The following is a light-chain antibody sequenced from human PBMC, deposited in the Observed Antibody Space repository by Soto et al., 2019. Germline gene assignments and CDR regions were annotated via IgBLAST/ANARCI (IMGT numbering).Light chain of an antibody. CDR3: QQYNNWLRIT. V-gene: IGKV3-15*01. CDR1: QSVSSN. Sequence: EIVMTQSPATLSVSPGESATLSCRASQSVSSNLAWYQQKPGQAPRLLIYGASTRATGIPARFSGSGSGTDFTLTVSGLQSEDFAVYYCQQYNNWLRITFGQGTRLEIK. J-gene: IGKJ5*01. CDR2: GAS.